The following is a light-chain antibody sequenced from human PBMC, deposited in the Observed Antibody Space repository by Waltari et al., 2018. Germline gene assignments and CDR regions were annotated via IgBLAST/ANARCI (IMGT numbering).Light chain of an antibody. CDR3: QSYDSSLSGSL. CDR1: SSNIGAGYD. CDR2: GNS. V-gene: IGLV1-40*01. J-gene: IGLJ3*02. Sequence: QSVLTQLPSVSGAPGQRVTIPCTGSSSNIGAGYDVHWYPQLPGTAPKPPIYGNSNRPSGVPDRFAGSKSGTSASLAITGLQAEDEADYYCQSYDSSLSGSLFGGGTKLTVL.